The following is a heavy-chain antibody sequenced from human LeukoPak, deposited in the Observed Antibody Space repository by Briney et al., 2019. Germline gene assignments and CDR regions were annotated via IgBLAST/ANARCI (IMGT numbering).Heavy chain of an antibody. J-gene: IGHJ4*02. CDR3: ARVRKLRTRGVMDPLDY. V-gene: IGHV3-7*01. CDR2: IQQDGSEK. CDR1: GFTFNYYW. D-gene: IGHD3-10*01. Sequence: GGSLRLSCASSGFTFNYYWLTWVRQAPGKGLEWVANIQQDGSEKYYVDSVKGRFIISRDNAKNSLYLQMNSLRAEDTAVYYCARVRKLRTRGVMDPLDYWGQGTLVTVSS.